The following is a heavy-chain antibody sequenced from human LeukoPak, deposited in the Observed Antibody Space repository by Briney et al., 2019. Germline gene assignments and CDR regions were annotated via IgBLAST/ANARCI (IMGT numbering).Heavy chain of an antibody. J-gene: IGHJ4*02. CDR2: IDPSDSYT. D-gene: IGHD2-2*02. Sequence: PGEPLRISCKGSGYSFTSYWISWVRQMPGKGLEWMGRIDPSDSYTNYSPSFQGHVTISADKSISTAYLQWSSLKASDTAMYYCARHGVGYCSSTSCYTGDYWGQGTLVTVSS. CDR1: GYSFTSYW. CDR3: ARHGVGYCSSTSCYTGDY. V-gene: IGHV5-10-1*01.